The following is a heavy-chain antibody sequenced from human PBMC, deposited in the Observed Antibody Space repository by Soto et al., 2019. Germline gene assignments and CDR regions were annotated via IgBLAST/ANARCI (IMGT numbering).Heavy chain of an antibody. CDR3: AREKGGYDYFDY. V-gene: IGHV4-59*01. D-gene: IGHD5-12*01. CDR2: IYYSGST. J-gene: IGHJ4*02. CDR1: GGSISSYY. Sequence: QVQLQESGPGLVKPSETLSLTCTVSGGSISSYYWSWIRQPPGKGLEWIGYIYYSGSTNYNPSLKSRVTISVDTSKNQFSLKRSSVTAADTAVYYCAREKGGYDYFDYWGQGTLVTVSS.